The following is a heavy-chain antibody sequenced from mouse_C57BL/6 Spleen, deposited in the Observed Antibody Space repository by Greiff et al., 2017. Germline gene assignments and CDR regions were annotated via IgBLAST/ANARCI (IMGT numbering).Heavy chain of an antibody. CDR3: TEDGNSYYFDY. Sequence: VQLQQSGAELVRPGASVPLSCTASGYTFTDYEMHWVKQTPVHGLEWIGAIDPETGGTAYNQKFKGKAILTADKSSSTAYMELRSLTSEDSAVYYCTEDGNSYYFDYWGQGTTLTVSS. CDR1: GYTFTDYE. J-gene: IGHJ2*01. CDR2: IDPETGGT. V-gene: IGHV1-15*01. D-gene: IGHD2-1*01.